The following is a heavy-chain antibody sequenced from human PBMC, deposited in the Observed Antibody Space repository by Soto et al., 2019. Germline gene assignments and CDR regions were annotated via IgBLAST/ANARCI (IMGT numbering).Heavy chain of an antibody. CDR3: ARAIVGPTTTGWLDT. CDR1: GGTLSRYA. Sequence: SVKVSCKASGGTLSRYAISWVRQAPGQGLEWMGGIIPIFGTANYAQKFQGRVTITADESTSTAYMELSSLRFEDTAVYYCARAIVGPTTTGWLDTWGQGTLVTVSS. J-gene: IGHJ5*02. D-gene: IGHD1-26*01. CDR2: IIPIFGTA. V-gene: IGHV1-69*13.